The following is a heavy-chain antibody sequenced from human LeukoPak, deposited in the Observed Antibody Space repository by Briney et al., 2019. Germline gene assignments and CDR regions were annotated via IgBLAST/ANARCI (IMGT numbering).Heavy chain of an antibody. J-gene: IGHJ5*02. V-gene: IGHV4-61*02. CDR1: GGSISSGSYY. Sequence: PSQTLSLTCTVSGGSISSGSYYWSWIRQPAGKGLEWIGRIYTSGSTNYNPSLKSRVTISVDTSKNQFSLKLSSVTAADTAVYYCARELLWFGELSYNWFDPWGQGTLVTVSS. D-gene: IGHD3-10*01. CDR3: ARELLWFGELSYNWFDP. CDR2: IYTSGST.